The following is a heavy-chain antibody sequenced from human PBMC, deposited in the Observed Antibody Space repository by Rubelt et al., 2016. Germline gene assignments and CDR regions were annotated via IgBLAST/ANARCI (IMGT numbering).Heavy chain of an antibody. D-gene: IGHD3-3*01. V-gene: IGHV1-8*01. Sequence: WMGWMNPNSGNTGYAQKFQGRVTMTRNTSISTAYMELSSLRSEDTAVYYCARDDFWSGYYQAFDIWGQGTMVTVSS. J-gene: IGHJ3*02. CDR2: MNPNSGNT. CDR3: ARDDFWSGYYQAFDI.